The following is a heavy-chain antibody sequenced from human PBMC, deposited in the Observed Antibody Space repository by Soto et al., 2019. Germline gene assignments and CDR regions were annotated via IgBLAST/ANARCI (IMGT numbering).Heavy chain of an antibody. V-gene: IGHV3-23*01. J-gene: IGHJ4*02. D-gene: IGHD3-10*01. Sequence: EVQLLESGGGLVHPGGALRLSCAASGFTFRSYAMTWVRQAPGKGLEWVSSISFSGGDTYNADFVKGRFTISRDNSKNTLSLQMNSLRAEDTAIYYCATQIRGVTNDFDCWGQGTLVTVSS. CDR3: ATQIRGVTNDFDC. CDR1: GFTFRSYA. CDR2: ISFSGGDT.